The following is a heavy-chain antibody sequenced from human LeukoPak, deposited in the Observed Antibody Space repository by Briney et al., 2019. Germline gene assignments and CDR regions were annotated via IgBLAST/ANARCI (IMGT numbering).Heavy chain of an antibody. J-gene: IGHJ4*02. CDR2: FYYSGSTT. V-gene: IGHV4-59*08. Sequence: SETLSLTCTVSGGSIRSYYWSWIRQPPGKGLEWIAYFYYSGSTTNYNPSLKSRVTISVDTSKNQFSLKPTSVTAADTAVYYCARSQQMATIAHWGQGTPVTVSS. CDR3: ARSQQMATIAH. D-gene: IGHD5-12*01. CDR1: GGSIRSYY.